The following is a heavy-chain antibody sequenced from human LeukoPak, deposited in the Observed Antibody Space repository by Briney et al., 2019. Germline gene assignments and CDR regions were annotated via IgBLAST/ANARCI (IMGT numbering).Heavy chain of an antibody. CDR1: GFTFSGYA. Sequence: GGSLRLSCSASGFTFSGYAMSWVGQAPGKGLEWVSAISGSGGRTYYADSVKGRFTISRDNSKNTLYLQMNSLRAEDTAVYYCAKDSLSYVYWGQGTLVTVSS. D-gene: IGHD3-10*02. CDR2: ISGSGGRT. CDR3: AKDSLSYVY. V-gene: IGHV3-23*01. J-gene: IGHJ4*02.